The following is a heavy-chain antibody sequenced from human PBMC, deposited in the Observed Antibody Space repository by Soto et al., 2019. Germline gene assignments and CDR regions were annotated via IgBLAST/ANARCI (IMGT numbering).Heavy chain of an antibody. CDR1: GFSLRDHA. V-gene: IGHV3-30*02. CDR3: AKEGPGGGRHFYYGMDV. J-gene: IGHJ6*02. Sequence: QSGGGVVQPGESLRLSCAASGFSLRDHALSWVRQAAGGGLEWVALITNDGNNEFYRESVKGRFSISRGRSTNTVDLLMNSLRPEDTGVYYCAKEGPGGGRHFYYGMDVWGQGTTVTVSS. D-gene: IGHD1-26*01. CDR2: ITNDGNNE.